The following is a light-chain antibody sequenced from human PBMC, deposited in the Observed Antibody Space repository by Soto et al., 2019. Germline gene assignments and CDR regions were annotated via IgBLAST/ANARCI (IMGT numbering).Light chain of an antibody. Sequence: TQSPATLSVSPGDRATLSCRASQSVSRNLAWYQQKPGQAPRLLIYGASTRATGVPARFSGSGSATEFTLSISRLQSEDVAVYYCQQYGDWPPETFGQGTKLEI. V-gene: IGKV3-15*01. CDR2: GAS. J-gene: IGKJ2*01. CDR3: QQYGDWPPET. CDR1: QSVSRN.